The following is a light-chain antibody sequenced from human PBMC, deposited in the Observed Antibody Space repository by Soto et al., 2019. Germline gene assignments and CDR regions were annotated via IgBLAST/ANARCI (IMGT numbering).Light chain of an antibody. CDR2: NNN. Sequence: QSVLTQPPSASGTPGQRITISCSGSSSNIGSYSVNWYQQFPGTAPKLLIYNNNQRPSGVPDRSSGSKFGTSVSLAISGLQSEDEADYYCAAWDDSLNGVVFGGGTKLTVL. CDR3: AAWDDSLNGVV. CDR1: SSNIGSYS. V-gene: IGLV1-44*01. J-gene: IGLJ2*01.